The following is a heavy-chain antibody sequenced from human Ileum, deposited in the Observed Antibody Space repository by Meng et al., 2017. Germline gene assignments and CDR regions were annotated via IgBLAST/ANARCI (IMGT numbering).Heavy chain of an antibody. D-gene: IGHD6-19*01. CDR1: GGSISNNY. CDR3: TRHMGYNSGWYYFDY. J-gene: IGHJ4*02. Sequence: QLQLQESGPGLVKPSETLSLTCTVSGGSISNNYWSWIRQPPGKGLEWIAYISYSGTTNYNPSLKSRVTISVDTSKNQFSLKLSSVTAADTAVYYCTRHMGYNSGWYYFDYWGQGILV. V-gene: IGHV4-59*08. CDR2: ISYSGTT.